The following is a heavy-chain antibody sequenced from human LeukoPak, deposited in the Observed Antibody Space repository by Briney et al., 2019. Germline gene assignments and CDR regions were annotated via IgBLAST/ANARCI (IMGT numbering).Heavy chain of an antibody. J-gene: IGHJ6*02. D-gene: IGHD2-15*01. CDR1: GFTFSSDA. V-gene: IGHV3-23*01. CDR2: ISGSGGST. Sequence: GGSLRLSCAASGFTFSSDAVSWVRQAPGKGMEWVSAISGSGGSTYYADSVKGRFTISRDNSKNTLYLQMNSLRAEDTAVYYCAKAGYCSGGSCYPGSYYYGMDVWGQATTVTVSS. CDR3: AKAGYCSGGSCYPGSYYYGMDV.